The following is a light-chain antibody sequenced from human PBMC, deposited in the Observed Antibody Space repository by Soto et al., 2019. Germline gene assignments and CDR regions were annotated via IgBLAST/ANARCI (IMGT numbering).Light chain of an antibody. V-gene: IGKV1-5*01. Sequence: DIQMTQSPSTLSTSVGDRVTVTCRASQSIRSWLAWYQQKPGKAPKLLIYDASSLQSGVPSRFSGSRSGTEFTLTISSLQPDDFATYYCQQYNSYPWTFGQGTK. CDR2: DAS. CDR3: QQYNSYPWT. CDR1: QSIRSW. J-gene: IGKJ1*01.